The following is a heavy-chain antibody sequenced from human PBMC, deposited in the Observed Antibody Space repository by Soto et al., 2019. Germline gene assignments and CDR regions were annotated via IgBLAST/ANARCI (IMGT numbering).Heavy chain of an antibody. CDR3: ASFVIADDCTRYNVPFWAF. V-gene: IGHV1-2*04. Sequence: QGLEWMGWINPHSGGTNYAQKFQGWVTMTRDTSISTAYMELSRLRSDDTAVYYCASFVIADDCTRYNVPFWAFRGNGTTVPVSS. CDR2: INPHSGGT. D-gene: IGHD6-13*01. J-gene: IGHJ6*04.